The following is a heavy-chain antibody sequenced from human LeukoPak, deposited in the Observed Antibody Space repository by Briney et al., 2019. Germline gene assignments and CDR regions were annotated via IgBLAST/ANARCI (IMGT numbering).Heavy chain of an antibody. CDR1: GYTFTSYA. Sequence: ASVKVSCKASGYTFTSYAMNWVRQAPRQGLEWMGWINTNTGNPTYAQGFTGRFVFSLDTSVSTAYLQISSLKAEDTAVYYCARDTYSSSWYWYGLDVRGQGTTVTVSS. CDR2: INTNTGNP. V-gene: IGHV7-4-1*02. D-gene: IGHD6-13*01. J-gene: IGHJ6*02. CDR3: ARDTYSSSWYWYGLDV.